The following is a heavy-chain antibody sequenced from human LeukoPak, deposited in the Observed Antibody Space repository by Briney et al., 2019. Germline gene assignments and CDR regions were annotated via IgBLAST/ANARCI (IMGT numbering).Heavy chain of an antibody. V-gene: IGHV4-4*07. Sequence: SETLSLTCTVSGGSISSYYWSWTRQPAGKGLEWIGRIYTSGSTNYNPSLKSRVTISVDTSKNQFSLKLSSVTAADTAVYYCARGRYDTSGYPDDYWGQGTLVTVSS. J-gene: IGHJ4*02. D-gene: IGHD3-22*01. CDR3: ARGRYDTSGYPDDY. CDR2: IYTSGST. CDR1: GGSISSYY.